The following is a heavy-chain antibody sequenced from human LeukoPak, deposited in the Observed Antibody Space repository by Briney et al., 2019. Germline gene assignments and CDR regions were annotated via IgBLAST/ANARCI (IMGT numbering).Heavy chain of an antibody. CDR3: ARVGYDILTGYTRPDAFDI. Sequence: PSETLSLTCAVYGGSFSGYYWSWIRQPPGKGLEWIGEINHSGSTNYNPSLKSRVTISVDTSKNQFSLKLSPVTAADTAVYYCARVGYDILTGYTRPDAFDIWGQGTMVTVSS. D-gene: IGHD3-9*01. CDR1: GGSFSGYY. V-gene: IGHV4-34*01. CDR2: INHSGST. J-gene: IGHJ3*02.